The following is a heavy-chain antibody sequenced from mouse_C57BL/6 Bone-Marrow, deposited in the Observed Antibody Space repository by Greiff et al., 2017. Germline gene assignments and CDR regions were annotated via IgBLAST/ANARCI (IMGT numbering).Heavy chain of an antibody. CDR3: AREIYYYGSSVLY. J-gene: IGHJ3*01. V-gene: IGHV1-54*01. CDR1: GYAFTNYL. CDR2: INPGSGGT. D-gene: IGHD1-1*01. Sequence: QVQLQQSGAELVRPGTSVKVSCKASGYAFTNYLIEWVKQRPGQGLEWIGVINPGSGGTTYNEKFKGKATLTADKSSSTAYMQLSSLTSEDSAVYFCAREIYYYGSSVLYWGQGTLVTVSA.